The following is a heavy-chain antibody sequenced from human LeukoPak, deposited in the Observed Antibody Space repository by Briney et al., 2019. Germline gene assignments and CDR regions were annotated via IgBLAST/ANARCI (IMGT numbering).Heavy chain of an antibody. CDR2: IYYSGST. CDR3: AREPPGGSYYDY. V-gene: IGHV4-30-4*08. J-gene: IGHJ4*02. Sequence: SETLSLTCTVSGGSISSGDYYWSWIRQPPGKGLEWIGYIYYSGSTYYNPSLKSRVTISVDTSKNQFSLKLSSVTAADTAVYNCAREPPGGSYYDYWGQGTLVTVSS. D-gene: IGHD1-26*01. CDR1: GGSISSGDYY.